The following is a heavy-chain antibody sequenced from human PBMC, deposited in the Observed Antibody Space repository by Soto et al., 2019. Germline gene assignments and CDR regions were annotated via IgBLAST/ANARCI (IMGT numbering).Heavy chain of an antibody. J-gene: IGHJ5*02. Sequence: QVQLVQSGAEVKKPGASVKVSCKASGYTFTSYYMHWVRQAPGQGLEWMGIINPSGGSTSYAQKFQGTVTTTRDTSTSTVYMELSSRRSEDTAVYYCAGGADILTGPDWFAPWGQGTLVPVSS. D-gene: IGHD3-9*01. CDR1: GYTFTSYY. CDR2: INPSGGST. V-gene: IGHV1-46*03. CDR3: AGGADILTGPDWFAP.